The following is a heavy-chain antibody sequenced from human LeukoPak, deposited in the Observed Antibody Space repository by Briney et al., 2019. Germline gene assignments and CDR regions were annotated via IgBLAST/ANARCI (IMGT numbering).Heavy chain of an antibody. J-gene: IGHJ4*02. CDR1: GITLSNYA. Sequence: GGSLRLSCAVSGITLSNYAMSWVRRAPGKGLEWVAGITDSGGRTNYADSVRGRFTVSRDNSKNTLYLQMNSLRPDDTAVYFCAKRGVVIRVILVGFHKAAYYFDSWGQGALVTVSS. CDR3: AKRGVVIRVILVGFHKAAYYFDS. V-gene: IGHV3-23*01. D-gene: IGHD3-22*01. CDR2: ITDSGGRT.